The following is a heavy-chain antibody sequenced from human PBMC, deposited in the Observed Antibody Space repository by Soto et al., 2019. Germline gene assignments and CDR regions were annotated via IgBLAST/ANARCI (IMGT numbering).Heavy chain of an antibody. V-gene: IGHV6-1*01. CDR1: GDSVSSNSAA. Sequence: SQTLSLTCAISGDSVSSNSAAWTWIRQSPSRGLEWLGRTYYRSRWYNDYAVSVRSRITVNPDTSKNQFSLQLTSVTPEDTAVFYCAGTTPHYWSYRDVGGKGTTVTVSS. CDR2: TYYRSRWYN. J-gene: IGHJ6*03. D-gene: IGHD1-7*01. CDR3: AGTTPHYWSYRDV.